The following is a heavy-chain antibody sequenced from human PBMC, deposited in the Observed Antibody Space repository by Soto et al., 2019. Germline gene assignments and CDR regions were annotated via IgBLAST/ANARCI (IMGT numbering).Heavy chain of an antibody. Sequence: GESLKISCKGSGYSFTSYWIGWVRQMPGKGLEWMGIIYPGDSDTRYSPSFQGQVTISADKSISTAYLQWSSLKASDTAMYYCASAYCSSTSCLDYYYGMDVWGQGTTVTVSS. V-gene: IGHV5-51*01. CDR2: IYPGDSDT. J-gene: IGHJ6*02. CDR1: GYSFTSYW. CDR3: ASAYCSSTSCLDYYYGMDV. D-gene: IGHD2-2*01.